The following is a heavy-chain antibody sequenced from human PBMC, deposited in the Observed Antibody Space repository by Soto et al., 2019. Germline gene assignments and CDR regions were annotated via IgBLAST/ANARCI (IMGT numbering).Heavy chain of an antibody. J-gene: IGHJ5*02. D-gene: IGHD2-2*01. CDR2: IHAGNGNT. V-gene: IGHV1-3*01. CDR1: GYTFISYA. CDR3: ARAVVPDAQDWFDP. Sequence: QVHLVQSGAEVKKPGASVKVSCKASGYTFISYAIHWVRQAPGQRLEWVGWIHAGNGNTKYSQNFQVRVTITRDTSANTVYMQLSSLRSEDTAVYYCARAVVPDAQDWFDPWGQGTLVTVSS.